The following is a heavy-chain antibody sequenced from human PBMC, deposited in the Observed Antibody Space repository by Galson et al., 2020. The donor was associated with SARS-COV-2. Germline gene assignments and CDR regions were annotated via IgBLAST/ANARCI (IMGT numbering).Heavy chain of an antibody. CDR1: GGTFSRYA. D-gene: IGHD3-10*01. Sequence: SVQVPCKASGGTFSRYAISWVRQAPAQGLEWMGGIIPNLGTANYAQKFQGRVTITADESTSTAYMELSSLRSEDTAVYYCAQWFGEDEFDYWGQGTLVTVSS. CDR2: IIPNLGTA. CDR3: AQWFGEDEFDY. V-gene: IGHV1-69*13. J-gene: IGHJ4*02.